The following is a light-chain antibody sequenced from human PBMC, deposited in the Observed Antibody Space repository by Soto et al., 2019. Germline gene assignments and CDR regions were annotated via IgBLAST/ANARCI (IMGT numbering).Light chain of an antibody. Sequence: QSVLTQPASVSGSPGQSITISCTGTSSDVGNYIFVSWYRQHPGKAPKLMIYDINNRPSGVSNRFSGSKSGNTASLTISGLQAEDEAHYYCFSYTTSASYVFGTGTKVTVL. CDR2: DIN. J-gene: IGLJ1*01. CDR3: FSYTTSASYV. CDR1: SSDVGNYIF. V-gene: IGLV2-14*01.